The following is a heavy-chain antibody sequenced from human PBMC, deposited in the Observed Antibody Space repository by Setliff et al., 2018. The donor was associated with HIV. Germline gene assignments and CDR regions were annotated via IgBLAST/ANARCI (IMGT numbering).Heavy chain of an antibody. CDR3: ASMWKVGA. D-gene: IGHD1-26*01. CDR1: GFIFSDSW. V-gene: IGHV3-7*03. CDR2: IKKDGREK. J-gene: IGHJ5*02. Sequence: PGGSLRLSCGASGFIFSDSWMDWVRQAPGKGLEWVATIKKDGREKYYVDPVKGRFTISRDNARTSLYLEMSSLRVEDTAVYFCASMWKVGAWGRGTLVTVSS.